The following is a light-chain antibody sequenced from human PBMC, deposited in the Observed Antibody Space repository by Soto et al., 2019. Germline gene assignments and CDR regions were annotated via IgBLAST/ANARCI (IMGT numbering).Light chain of an antibody. V-gene: IGKV3-20*01. CDR3: QQYGSSPPLT. J-gene: IGKJ4*01. CDR2: GAS. Sequence: EFVLTQSPGTLSLSPGERATLSCRASQSVSSSYLAWYQQKPGQAPRILIYGASTRPTGIPDRFSGSGSGTDFPLTISRLEPEDFAVYYCQQYGSSPPLTFGGGTKVEIK. CDR1: QSVSSSY.